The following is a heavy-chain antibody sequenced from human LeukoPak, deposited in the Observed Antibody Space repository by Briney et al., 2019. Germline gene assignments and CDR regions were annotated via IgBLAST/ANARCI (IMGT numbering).Heavy chain of an antibody. D-gene: IGHD6-13*01. Sequence: GGSLRLSCAASGFTFSSYAMHWVRQAPGKGLEWVAVISYDGSNKYYADSVKGRFIISRDNSKNTLYLQMNSLRAEDTAVYYCAAIAAADTIDYWGQGTLVTVSS. CDR1: GFTFSSYA. CDR3: AAIAAADTIDY. V-gene: IGHV3-30-3*01. J-gene: IGHJ4*02. CDR2: ISYDGSNK.